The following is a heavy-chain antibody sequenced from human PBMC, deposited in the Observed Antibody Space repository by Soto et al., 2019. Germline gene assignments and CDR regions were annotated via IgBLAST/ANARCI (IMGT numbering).Heavy chain of an antibody. V-gene: IGHV1-18*01. CDR3: AADRGVTFGGVIAYYYYYGMDF. J-gene: IGHJ6*02. CDR1: GYTFTSYG. CDR2: ISAYNGNT. Sequence: ASVKVSCKASGYTFTSYGISWVRQAPGQGLEWMGWISAYNGNTNYAQKLQGRVTMTTDTSTSTAYMELRSLRSDDTAVYYCAADRGVTFGGVIAYYYYYGMDFWGQGTTVTVSS. D-gene: IGHD3-16*02.